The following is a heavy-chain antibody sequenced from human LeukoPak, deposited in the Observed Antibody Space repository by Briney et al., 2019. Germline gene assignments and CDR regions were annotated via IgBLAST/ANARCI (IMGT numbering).Heavy chain of an antibody. J-gene: IGHJ4*02. CDR2: IYYSGST. D-gene: IGHD3-22*01. CDR1: GGSISSYY. Sequence: SETLSLTCTVSGGSISSYYWSGIRQPPGKGLEWIGYIYYSGSTNYNPSLKSRVTLSVDTSKNQLYLKLNSVTAADTAVYYCARDSRGYYDSSGYFDHWGQGTLVTVSS. V-gene: IGHV4-59*01. CDR3: ARDSRGYYDSSGYFDH.